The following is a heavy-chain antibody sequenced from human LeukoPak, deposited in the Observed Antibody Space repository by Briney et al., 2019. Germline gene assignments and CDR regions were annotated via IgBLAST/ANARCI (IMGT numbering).Heavy chain of an antibody. J-gene: IGHJ4*02. CDR1: GYTFTSYG. Sequence: ASVKVSCKASGYTFTSYGISWVRQAPGQGLEWMGWISGYNGNTNYAQKFQGRVTMTIDTSTSTLYMELRSLRSDDTAVYYCARVPARRVVTTPSYFDSWGQGTLVTVSS. D-gene: IGHD2-21*02. V-gene: IGHV1-18*01. CDR2: ISGYNGNT. CDR3: ARVPARRVVTTPSYFDS.